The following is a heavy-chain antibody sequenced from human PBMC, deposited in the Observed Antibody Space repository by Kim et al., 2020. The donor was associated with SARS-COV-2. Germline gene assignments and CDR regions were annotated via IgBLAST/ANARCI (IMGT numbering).Heavy chain of an antibody. Sequence: SETLSLTCSVSGGSIRSGGKFWTWIRQHPAKGLESIGYISYSGNSHYSPSLRSRVSLSLQTSENQFSLELTSVTAADTAVYYCARGQPLDYWGQGILVTV. CDR2: ISYSGNS. J-gene: IGHJ4*02. CDR3: ARGQPLDY. V-gene: IGHV4-31*02. D-gene: IGHD2-2*01. CDR1: GGSIRSGGKF.